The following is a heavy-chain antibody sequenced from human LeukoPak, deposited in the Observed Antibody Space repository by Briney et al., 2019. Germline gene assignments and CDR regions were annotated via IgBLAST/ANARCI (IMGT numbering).Heavy chain of an antibody. J-gene: IGHJ4*02. D-gene: IGHD2-15*01. CDR3: ARSVVVVAATHYFDY. V-gene: IGHV4-34*01. CDR1: GDSISTYY. Sequence: SETLSLTCTVSGDSISTYYWSWIRQPPGKGLEWIGEINHSGSTNYNPSLKSRVTISVDTSKNQFSLKLSSVTAADTAVYYCARSVVVVAATHYFDYWGQGTLVTVSS. CDR2: INHSGST.